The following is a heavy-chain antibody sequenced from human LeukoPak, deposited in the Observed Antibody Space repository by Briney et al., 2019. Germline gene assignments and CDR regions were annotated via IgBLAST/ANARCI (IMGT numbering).Heavy chain of an antibody. Sequence: PSETLSLTCAVYGGSFSGYYWSLIRRPPGKGLEWIGEINHSGSTKYNPSLKSRVTISVDSSKNQFSLKLSSVTAADTAVYYCAAGVVKDRYTSWGQGTLVTVSS. J-gene: IGHJ5*02. CDR3: AAGVVKDRYTS. D-gene: IGHD3-3*01. CDR2: INHSGST. V-gene: IGHV4-34*01. CDR1: GGSFSGYY.